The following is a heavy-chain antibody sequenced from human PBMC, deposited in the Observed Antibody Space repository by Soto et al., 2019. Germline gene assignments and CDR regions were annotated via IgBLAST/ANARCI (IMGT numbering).Heavy chain of an antibody. J-gene: IGHJ4*02. V-gene: IGHV1-18*04. CDR2: ISAYNGNT. CDR3: ARIDRSIDFWSGYHYYFDY. Sequence: GASVKVSCKASGYTFTSYGIGWVRQAPGQGLEWMGWISAYNGNTNYAQKLQGRVTMTTDTSTSTAYMELRSLRSDDTAVYYCARIDRSIDFWSGYHYYFDYWGQGTLVTVSS. D-gene: IGHD3-3*01. CDR1: GYTFTSYG.